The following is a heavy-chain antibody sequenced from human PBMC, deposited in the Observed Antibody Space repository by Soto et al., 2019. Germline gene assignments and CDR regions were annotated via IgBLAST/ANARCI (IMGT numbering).Heavy chain of an antibody. CDR3: AIRKQIAVAGTVAFDI. J-gene: IGHJ3*02. D-gene: IGHD6-19*01. V-gene: IGHV4-4*02. Sequence: PSETLSLTCAVSGGSISSSNWWSWVRQPPGKGLEWIGEIYHSGSTNYNPSLKSRVTISVDKSKNQFSLKLSSVTAADTAVYYCAIRKQIAVAGTVAFDIWGKGTMVTVSS. CDR2: IYHSGST. CDR1: GGSISSSNW.